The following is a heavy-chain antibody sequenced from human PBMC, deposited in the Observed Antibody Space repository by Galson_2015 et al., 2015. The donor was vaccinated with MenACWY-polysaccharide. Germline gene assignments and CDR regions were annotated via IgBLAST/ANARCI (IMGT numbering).Heavy chain of an antibody. CDR2: IISSSSYI. Sequence: SLRLSCAASGFTFSSYSMNWVRQAPGKGLEWVSSIISSSSYIYYADSVKGRFTISRDNAKNSLYLQMNSLRAEDTAVYYCARDSYGDYHFDYWGQGTLVTVSS. CDR1: GFTFSSYS. J-gene: IGHJ4*02. D-gene: IGHD4-17*01. V-gene: IGHV3-21*01. CDR3: ARDSYGDYHFDY.